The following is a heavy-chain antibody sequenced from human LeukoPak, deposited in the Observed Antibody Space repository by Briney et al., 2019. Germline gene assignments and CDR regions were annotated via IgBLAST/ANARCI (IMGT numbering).Heavy chain of an antibody. CDR3: AKTYMWSIDAFHI. CDR1: GFTVSSNY. J-gene: IGHJ3*02. CDR2: IYSGGST. V-gene: IGHV3-53*01. D-gene: IGHD2-8*02. Sequence: ELGGSLRLSCAASGFTVSSNYMSWVRQAPGKGLEWVSVIYSGGSTYYADSVQGRFTISRGNSKNTLFLQLNSLRAEDAAVYYCAKTYMWSIDAFHIWGQGTMVTVSS.